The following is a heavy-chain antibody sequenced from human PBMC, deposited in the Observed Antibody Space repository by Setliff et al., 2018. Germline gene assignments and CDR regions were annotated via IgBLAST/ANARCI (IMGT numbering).Heavy chain of an antibody. CDR3: ARGRAGHSGH. D-gene: IGHD6-19*01. Sequence: SETLSLTCTVFGGSMSSSGYYSAWIRQSPGKGLVWIGSIYYSGSTSYYNPSLKSRVTISVDTSKNQFSLKLSTVTAADTAVYYCARGRAGHSGHWGQGTLVTVSS. V-gene: IGHV4-39*07. CDR2: IYYSGSTS. CDR1: GGSMSSSGYY. J-gene: IGHJ4*02.